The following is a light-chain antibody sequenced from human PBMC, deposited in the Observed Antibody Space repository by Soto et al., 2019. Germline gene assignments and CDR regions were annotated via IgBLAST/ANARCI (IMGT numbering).Light chain of an antibody. CDR3: QQSYSTPLT. V-gene: IGKV1-39*01. CDR1: QSIISY. J-gene: IGKJ4*01. CDR2: AAS. Sequence: DIQMTQSPSSLSASVGDRVIISCRASQSIISYLNWFQQKPGKAPKLLIYAASTLQSGVPPRFSGSGSGTDFTLTINSLQPEDFATYYCQQSYSTPLTFGGGTKVDLK.